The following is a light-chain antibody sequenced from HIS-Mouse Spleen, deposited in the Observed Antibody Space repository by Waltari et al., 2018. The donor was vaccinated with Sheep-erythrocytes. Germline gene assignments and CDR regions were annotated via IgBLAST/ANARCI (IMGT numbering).Light chain of an antibody. CDR2: TGS. CDR1: SSDVVSYNL. J-gene: IGLJ3*02. CDR3: CSYAGSSTFV. V-gene: IGLV2-23*03. Sequence: QSALTQPASVSGSPGQSITISCTGTSSDVVSYNLVSCYQHPPGKAPKLMIYTGSKRPSGVSNRFSGSKSGNTASLTISGLQAEDEADYYCCSYAGSSTFVFGGGTKLTVL.